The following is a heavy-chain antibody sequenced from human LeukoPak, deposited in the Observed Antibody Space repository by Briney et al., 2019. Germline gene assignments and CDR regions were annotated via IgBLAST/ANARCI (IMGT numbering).Heavy chain of an antibody. CDR2: ISWNSGTI. CDR3: AKALDYDFWSGPGDY. CDR1: GFTFDDYA. V-gene: IGHV3-9*03. D-gene: IGHD3-3*01. Sequence: GGSLRLSCAASGFTFDDYAMHWVRQAPGKGLEWVSGISWNSGTIGYADSVRGRFTISRDNAKNSLYLQMNSLRVEDMALYYCAKALDYDFWSGPGDYWGQGTLVTVS. J-gene: IGHJ4*02.